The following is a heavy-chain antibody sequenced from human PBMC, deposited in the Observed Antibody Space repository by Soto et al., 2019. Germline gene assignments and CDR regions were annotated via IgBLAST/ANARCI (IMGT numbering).Heavy chain of an antibody. D-gene: IGHD5-12*01. CDR2: ISSSSSYI. CDR1: GFTFSSYS. J-gene: IGHJ4*02. V-gene: IGHV3-21*01. CDR3: ARYSRDGYNSVF. Sequence: EVQLVESGGGLVKPGGSLRLSCAASGFTFSSYSMNWVRQAPGKGLEWVSSISSSSSYIYYADSVKGRFTISRDKAKNSLYLQMNSLRAEDTAVYYCARYSRDGYNSVFWGQGTLVTVSS.